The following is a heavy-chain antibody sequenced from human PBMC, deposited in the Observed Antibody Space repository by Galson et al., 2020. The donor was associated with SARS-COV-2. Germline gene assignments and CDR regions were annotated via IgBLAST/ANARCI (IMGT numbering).Heavy chain of an antibody. CDR2: ISGTGGKT. Sequence: GGSLRLSCAASGFTFGIYAMNWVRQAPGKGLECVSSISGTGGKTYYADSVKGRFTISRDNSKNTLYLQMNSLRAEDTAVYYCAKDGKGVGDEDYYGMDVWGQGTTVTVSS. CDR1: GFTFGIYA. J-gene: IGHJ6*02. D-gene: IGHD1-26*01. V-gene: IGHV3-23*01. CDR3: AKDGKGVGDEDYYGMDV.